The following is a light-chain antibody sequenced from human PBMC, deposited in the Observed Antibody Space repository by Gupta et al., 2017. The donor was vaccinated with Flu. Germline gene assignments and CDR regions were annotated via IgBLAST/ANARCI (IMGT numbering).Light chain of an antibody. Sequence: VTISCPGSTSNSGSNTVAWYHQLPGKAANLLIYVNNMRRSGGPARFSGSKSGASAALAISGLQAEDEADDYCEAWEDRRDGVWVFGGGTKVTVL. CDR3: EAWEDRRDGVWV. CDR2: VNN. J-gene: IGLJ3*02. V-gene: IGLV1-44*01. CDR1: TSNSGSNT.